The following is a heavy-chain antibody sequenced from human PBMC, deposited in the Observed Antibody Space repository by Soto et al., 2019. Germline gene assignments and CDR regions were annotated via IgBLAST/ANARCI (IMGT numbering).Heavy chain of an antibody. CDR2: IKSIRDGGTT. Sequence: EVQLVESGGGLVKPGGSLRLSCTASGSTISDAWINWVRQAPGMGLEWVGRIKSIRDGGTTDFAAPVKARFAISRDDSKNMVYLQINRLNTEDTAVYYCSTDSHFSSVFVRHDYWGHGTLVTVSS. V-gene: IGHV3-15*07. CDR3: STDSHFSSVFVRHDY. J-gene: IGHJ4*01. D-gene: IGHD3-10*01. CDR1: GSTISDAW.